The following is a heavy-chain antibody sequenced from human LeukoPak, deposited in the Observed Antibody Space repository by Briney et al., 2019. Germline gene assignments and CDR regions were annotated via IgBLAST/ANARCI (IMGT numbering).Heavy chain of an antibody. Sequence: SETLSLTCTVSGGSITNTSYFWGWIRQPPGKGLEWIGEINHSGSANYNPSLKSRVTISVDTSKNQFSLKLSSVTAADTAVYYCARGIAVAGTGLDYWGQGTLVTVSS. D-gene: IGHD6-19*01. CDR1: GGSITNTSYF. V-gene: IGHV4-39*07. CDR3: ARGIAVAGTGLDY. J-gene: IGHJ4*02. CDR2: INHSGSA.